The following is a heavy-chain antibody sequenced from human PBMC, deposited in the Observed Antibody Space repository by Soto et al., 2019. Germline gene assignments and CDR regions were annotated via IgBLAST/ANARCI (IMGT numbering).Heavy chain of an antibody. CDR2: IYYSGST. D-gene: IGHD3-22*01. J-gene: IGHJ4*02. V-gene: IGHV4-59*01. CDR1: GGSISSYY. Sequence: SETLSLTCTVSGGSISSYYWSWIQQPPGKGLEWIGYIYYSGSTNYNPSLKSRVTISVDTSKNQFSLKLSSVTAADTAVYYCARDYYYDSSGYWPLWGQGTLVTVSS. CDR3: ARDYYYDSSGYWPL.